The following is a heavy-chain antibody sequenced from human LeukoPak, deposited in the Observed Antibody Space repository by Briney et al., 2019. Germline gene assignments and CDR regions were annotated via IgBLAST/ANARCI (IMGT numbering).Heavy chain of an antibody. J-gene: IGHJ4*02. V-gene: IGHV1-18*04. Sequence: ASVKVSCKASGYTFTGYYMYWVRQAPGQGLEWMGWISAYNGNTNYAQKLQGRVTMTTDTSTSTAYMELRSLRSDDTAVYYCARDRRIVGATRGVFDYWGQGTLVTVSS. CDR1: GYTFTGYY. D-gene: IGHD1-26*01. CDR3: ARDRRIVGATRGVFDY. CDR2: ISAYNGNT.